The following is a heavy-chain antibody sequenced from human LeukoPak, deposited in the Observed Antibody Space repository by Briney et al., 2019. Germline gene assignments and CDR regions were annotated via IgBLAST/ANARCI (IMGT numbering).Heavy chain of an antibody. V-gene: IGHV3-33*01. D-gene: IGHD6-19*01. J-gene: IGHJ4*02. CDR3: ARDVGIAVAGHFDY. CDR2: IWYDGSNK. Sequence: HPGGSLRLSCAASGFTFSSYGMHWVRQAPGKGLEWVAVIWYDGSNKYYADSVKGRFTISRDNSKNTLYLQMNSLRAEDTAVYYCARDVGIAVAGHFDYWGQGTLVTVSS. CDR1: GFTFSSYG.